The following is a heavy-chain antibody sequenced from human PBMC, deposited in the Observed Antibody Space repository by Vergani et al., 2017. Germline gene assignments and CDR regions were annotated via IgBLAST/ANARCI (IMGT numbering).Heavy chain of an antibody. D-gene: IGHD6-19*01. CDR3: ARAKRGRLAVGATDS. V-gene: IGHV7-4-1*01. CDR1: GYSFNNYA. J-gene: IGHJ4*02. CDR2: INPTTGNP. Sequence: QEQLVQSGSDLKKPGASFKVSCKASGYSFNNYAIHWVRQSPGQGLEWMGWINPTTGNPTYARAFTGRFVFSLDTSISTAYLQIGSLKAEDTAVYFCARAKRGRLAVGATDSWGQGTLLTVSS.